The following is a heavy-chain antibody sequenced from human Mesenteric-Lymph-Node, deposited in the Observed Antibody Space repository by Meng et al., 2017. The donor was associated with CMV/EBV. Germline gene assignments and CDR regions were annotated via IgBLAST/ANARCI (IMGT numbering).Heavy chain of an antibody. J-gene: IGHJ6*02. CDR2: ISSSGSTI. D-gene: IGHD1-7*01. CDR3: ARDNITVTTGGPYDYGMDV. CDR1: GFTFSSYE. V-gene: IGHV3-48*03. Sequence: GGSLRLSCAASGFTFSSYEMNWVRQAPGKGLGWVSYISSSGSTIYYADSVKGRFTISRDNAKTSLYLQMNSLKAEDTAVYYCARDNITVTTGGPYDYGMDVWGQGTMVTVSS.